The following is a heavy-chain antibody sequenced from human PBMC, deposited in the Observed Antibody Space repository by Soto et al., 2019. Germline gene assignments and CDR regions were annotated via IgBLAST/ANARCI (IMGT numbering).Heavy chain of an antibody. CDR2: ISGSGGST. CDR1: GFTFSSYA. CDR3: AKARSGSYWYYYGMDV. Sequence: LRLSCAASGFTFSSYAMSWVRQAPGKGLEWVSAISGSGGSTYYADSVKGRSTISRDNSKNTLYLQMNSLRAEDTAVYYCAKARSGSYWYYYGMDVWGQGTTVTVSS. V-gene: IGHV3-23*01. J-gene: IGHJ6*02. D-gene: IGHD1-26*01.